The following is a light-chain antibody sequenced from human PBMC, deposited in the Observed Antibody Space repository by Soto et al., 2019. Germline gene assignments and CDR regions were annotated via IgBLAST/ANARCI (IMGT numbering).Light chain of an antibody. V-gene: IGKV1-39*01. J-gene: IGKJ5*01. CDR3: QQYNSYSIT. CDR1: RNVSIY. CDR2: ATS. Sequence: DIQLTQSPSSLAASVGDRLSLTCRASRNVSIYLNWYQHKPGKGPTLLIHATSNLQIGVPSRFSGSGSGTEFTLTISSLQPDDFATYYCQQYNSYSITFGQGTRLEIK.